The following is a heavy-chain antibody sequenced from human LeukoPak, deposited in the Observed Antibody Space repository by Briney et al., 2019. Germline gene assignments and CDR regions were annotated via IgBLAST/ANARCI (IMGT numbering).Heavy chain of an antibody. J-gene: IGHJ4*02. CDR1: GGSIRSYY. Sequence: SETLSLTCTVSGGSIRSYYWSWIRQPPGKGLEWIGYIYYRGSTNYNPSLKSRVTISVDTSNNQFSLKLTSVTAADTAVYCCARTLDDGILDYWGQGSLVTVSS. D-gene: IGHD1-1*01. V-gene: IGHV4-59*01. CDR2: IYYRGST. CDR3: ARTLDDGILDY.